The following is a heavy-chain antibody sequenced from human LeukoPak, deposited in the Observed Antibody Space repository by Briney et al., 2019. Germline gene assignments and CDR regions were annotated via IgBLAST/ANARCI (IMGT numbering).Heavy chain of an antibody. V-gene: IGHV4-59*01. CDR2: IYYSGST. D-gene: IGHD6-13*01. CDR1: GGSISSYY. CDR3: AGTSRVAAARTWYYFDY. Sequence: PSETLSLTCTVSGGSISSYYWSWIRQPPGKGLEWIGYIYYSGSTNYNPSLKSRVTMSVDTSKNQFSLKLSSVTAADTAVYYCAGTSRVAAARTWYYFDYWGQGTLVTVSS. J-gene: IGHJ4*02.